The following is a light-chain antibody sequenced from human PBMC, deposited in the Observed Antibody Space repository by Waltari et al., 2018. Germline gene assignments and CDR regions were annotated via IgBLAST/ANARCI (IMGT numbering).Light chain of an antibody. J-gene: IGLJ3*02. V-gene: IGLV7-43*01. CDR3: LLYYCGVQV. Sequence: QTVVTQEPSLTVSPGGTVTLTCASSTGAVTSGHFPNWFQQKPGQAPRSLIHSTSTKPSSPPARFSGSLLGDKGALTLSGVQPEDEAEYYCLLYYCGVQVVGGGTKLTVL. CDR1: TGAVTSGHF. CDR2: STS.